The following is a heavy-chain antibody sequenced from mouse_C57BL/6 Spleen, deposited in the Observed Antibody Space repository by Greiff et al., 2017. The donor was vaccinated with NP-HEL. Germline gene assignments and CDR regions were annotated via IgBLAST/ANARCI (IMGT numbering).Heavy chain of an antibody. CDR1: GYTFTDYY. CDR3: ARRGTVVATDFDV. Sequence: VKLQQSGAELVRPGASVKLSCKASGYTFTDYYINWVKQRPGQGLEWIARIYPGSGNTYYNEKFKGKATLTAEKSSSTAYMQLSSLTSEDSAVYFCARRGTVVATDFDVWGTGTTVTVSS. CDR2: IYPGSGNT. J-gene: IGHJ1*03. D-gene: IGHD1-1*01. V-gene: IGHV1-76*01.